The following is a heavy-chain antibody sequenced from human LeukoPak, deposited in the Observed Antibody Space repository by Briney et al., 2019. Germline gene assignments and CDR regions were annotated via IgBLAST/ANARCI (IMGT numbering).Heavy chain of an antibody. CDR2: INPRGGST. CDR1: GYTFTGYY. V-gene: IGHV1-46*01. Sequence: ASVKVSCKASGYTFTGYYIHWVRQAPGQGLEWMGIINPRGGSTSYAQSFRGRITLTRDTSTSTVYMELSNLRSEDTAVYYCARVSSPRGSSPIRLRDWFDTWGQGTLVTVSS. D-gene: IGHD3-10*01. J-gene: IGHJ5*02. CDR3: ARVSSPRGSSPIRLRDWFDT.